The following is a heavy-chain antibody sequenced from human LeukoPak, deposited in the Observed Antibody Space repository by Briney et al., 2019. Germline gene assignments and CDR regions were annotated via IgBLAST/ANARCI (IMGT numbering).Heavy chain of an antibody. V-gene: IGHV4-4*02. Sequence: PSGTLSLTCAVSGGSISSSNWWSWVRQPPGKGLGWIGEIYHSGSTNYNPSLKSRVTISVDKSKNQFSLKLSSVTAADTAVYYCASRIGPYCSGGSCDAFDIWGQGTMVTVSS. CDR1: GGSISSSNW. CDR2: IYHSGST. CDR3: ASRIGPYCSGGSCDAFDI. D-gene: IGHD2-15*01. J-gene: IGHJ3*02.